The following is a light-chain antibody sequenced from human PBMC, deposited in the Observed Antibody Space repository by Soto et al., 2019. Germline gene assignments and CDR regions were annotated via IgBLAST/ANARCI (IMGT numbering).Light chain of an antibody. CDR1: SSDVGGYNY. Sequence: QSVLTQPASVSGSPGQSITISCTGTSSDVGGYNYVSWYQQHPGKPPKLMIYEVSNRPSGVSNRFSGSKSVNTATLTISRLQAEDEADYYCSSYTSSSTRVFGTGTKVTVL. V-gene: IGLV2-14*03. J-gene: IGLJ1*01. CDR2: EVS. CDR3: SSYTSSSTRV.